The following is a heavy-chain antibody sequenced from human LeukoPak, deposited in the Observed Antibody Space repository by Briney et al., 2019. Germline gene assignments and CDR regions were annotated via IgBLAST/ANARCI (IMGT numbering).Heavy chain of an antibody. CDR2: IRYDGSNK. CDR1: GFTFSSYG. J-gene: IGHJ4*02. V-gene: IGHV3-30*02. Sequence: PGGSLRLSCAASGFTFSSYGMHWVRQAPGKGLEWVAFIRYDGSNKYYADSVKGRFTISRDNSKNTLYLQMNSLRAEDTAVYYCARDPEIQLPLDYWGQGTLVTVSS. D-gene: IGHD5-18*01. CDR3: ARDPEIQLPLDY.